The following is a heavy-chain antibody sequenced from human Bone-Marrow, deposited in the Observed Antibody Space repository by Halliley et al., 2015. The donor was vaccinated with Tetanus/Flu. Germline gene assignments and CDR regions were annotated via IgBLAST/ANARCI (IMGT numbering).Heavy chain of an antibody. D-gene: IGHD5-12*01. V-gene: IGHV3-53*01. CDR2: IYSGGST. CDR1: GFTVSSNY. Sequence: SLRLSCAASGFTVSSNYMNRVRQAPGKGLEWVSVIYSGGSTYYADSVKGRFTISRDISKNTLYLQMNSLRAEDTAVYYCARWGDGYPTYYFDFWGQGTLVTVSS. J-gene: IGHJ4*02. CDR3: ARWGDGYPTYYFDF.